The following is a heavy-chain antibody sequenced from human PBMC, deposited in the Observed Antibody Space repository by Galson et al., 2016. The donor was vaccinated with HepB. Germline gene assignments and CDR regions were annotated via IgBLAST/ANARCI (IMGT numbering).Heavy chain of an antibody. V-gene: IGHV3-33*01. D-gene: IGHD2-8*01. CDR1: GFTFRNNG. Sequence: SLRLSCAASGFTFRNNGMHWVRRAPGKGLEWVAFIWFDGRNENHAESVRGRFSISRDNSKNILYLQMNSLRADDTAVYYCARWLGGRNGCLDSWGQGTLVTVSS. J-gene: IGHJ5*01. CDR3: ARWLGGRNGCLDS. CDR2: IWFDGRNE.